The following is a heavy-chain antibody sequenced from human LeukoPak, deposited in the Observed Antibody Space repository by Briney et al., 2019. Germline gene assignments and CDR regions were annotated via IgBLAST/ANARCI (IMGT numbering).Heavy chain of an antibody. D-gene: IGHD4-17*01. CDR2: IIPIFGTA. V-gene: IGHV1-69*13. CDR3: ARENPHYGDYYYYGMDV. J-gene: IGHJ6*02. CDR1: GGTFSSYA. Sequence: SVKVSCKASGGTFSSYAISWVRQAPGQGLEWMGGIIPIFGTANYAQKFQGRVTITADESTSTAYMELSSLRSDDTAVYYCARENPHYGDYYYYGMDVWGQGTTVTVSS.